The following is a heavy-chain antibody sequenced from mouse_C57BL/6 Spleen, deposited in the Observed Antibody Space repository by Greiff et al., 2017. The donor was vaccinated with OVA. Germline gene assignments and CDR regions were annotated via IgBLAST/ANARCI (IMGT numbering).Heavy chain of an antibody. V-gene: IGHV1-69*01. CDR2: IDPSDSYT. J-gene: IGHJ4*01. D-gene: IGHD1-1*01. Sequence: VQLQQPGAELVMPGASVKLSCKASGYTFTSYWMHWVKQRPGQGLEWIGDIDPSDSYTNYNQKFKGKSTLTVDKSSSTAYMQLSSLTSEDSAVYYCARYYYGSSYAMDYWGQGTSVTVSS. CDR3: ARYYYGSSYAMDY. CDR1: GYTFTSYW.